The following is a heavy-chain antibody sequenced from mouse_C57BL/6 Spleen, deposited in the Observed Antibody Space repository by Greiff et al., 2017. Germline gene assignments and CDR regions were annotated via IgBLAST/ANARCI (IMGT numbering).Heavy chain of an antibody. CDR1: GYTFTSYG. Sequence: QVQLKQSGAELARPGASVKLSCKASGYTFTSYGISWVKQRTGQGLEWIGEIYPRSGNTYYNEKFKGKATLTADKSSSTAYMELRSLTSEDSAVYFCARSVVVYYYAMDYWGQGTSVTVSS. CDR3: ARSVVVYYYAMDY. D-gene: IGHD1-1*02. CDR2: IYPRSGNT. J-gene: IGHJ4*01. V-gene: IGHV1-81*01.